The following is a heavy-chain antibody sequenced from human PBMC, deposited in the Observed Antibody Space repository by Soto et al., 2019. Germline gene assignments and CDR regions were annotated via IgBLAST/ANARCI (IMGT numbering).Heavy chain of an antibody. Sequence: QVQLVQSGAEVKKPGSSVKVSCKASGGTFSSYAISWVRQAPGQGLEWMGGIIPIFGTANYAQKFQGRVTITADESTSTAYMELSSLRSEDTAVYYCARWALGYSSSWSEYNWFDPWGQGTLVTVSS. CDR2: IIPIFGTA. CDR1: GGTFSSYA. CDR3: ARWALGYSSSWSEYNWFDP. J-gene: IGHJ5*02. D-gene: IGHD6-13*01. V-gene: IGHV1-69*01.